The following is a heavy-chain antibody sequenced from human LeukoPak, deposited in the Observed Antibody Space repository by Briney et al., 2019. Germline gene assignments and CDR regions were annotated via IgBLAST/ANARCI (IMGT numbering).Heavy chain of an antibody. CDR1: GFTFSRYW. Sequence: GGSLRLSCAASGFTFSRYWITWVRQAPGKGLEWVAKIKQDGSEKYYADSVKGRFTISRDNAKNSLYLQMNSLRAEDTAVYFCARDYYGSGSFPYYFDYWGQGTLVTVSS. CDR3: ARDYYGSGSFPYYFDY. CDR2: IKQDGSEK. V-gene: IGHV3-7*01. D-gene: IGHD3-10*01. J-gene: IGHJ4*02.